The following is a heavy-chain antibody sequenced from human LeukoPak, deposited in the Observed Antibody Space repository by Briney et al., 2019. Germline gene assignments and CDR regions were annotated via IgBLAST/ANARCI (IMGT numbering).Heavy chain of an antibody. Sequence: SETLSLTCTVSGXSISSYYWSWIRQPPGKGLEWIGYIYYSGGTNYNPSLKSRVTISVDTSKNQFSLKLSSVTAADTAVYYCARTVSLYNWYFDLWGRGTLVTVSS. J-gene: IGHJ2*01. CDR1: GXSISSYY. CDR3: ARTVSLYNWYFDL. D-gene: IGHD2-2*02. V-gene: IGHV4-59*01. CDR2: IYYSGGT.